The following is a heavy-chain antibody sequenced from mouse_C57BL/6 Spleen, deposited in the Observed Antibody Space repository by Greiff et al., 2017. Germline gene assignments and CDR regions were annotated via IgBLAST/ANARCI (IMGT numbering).Heavy chain of an antibody. CDR3: ARPEYYGSSYIMDY. V-gene: IGHV5-17*01. CDR1: GFTFSDYG. Sequence: EVHLVESGGGLVKPGGSLKLSCAASGFTFSDYGMHWVRQAPEKGLEWVAYISSGSSTIYYADPVKGRFPISRDNAKNTLFIQMTSLRSEDTAMYYCARPEYYGSSYIMDYWGQGTSVTVSA. CDR2: ISSGSSTI. J-gene: IGHJ4*01. D-gene: IGHD1-1*01.